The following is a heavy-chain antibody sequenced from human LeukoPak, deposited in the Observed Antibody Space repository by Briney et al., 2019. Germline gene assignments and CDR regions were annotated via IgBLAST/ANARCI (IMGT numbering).Heavy chain of an antibody. V-gene: IGHV4-4*07. J-gene: IGHJ4*02. CDR1: GGSISSYY. CDR2: IYTSGST. D-gene: IGHD4-17*01. Sequence: SETLSLTCTVSGGSISSYYWSWIRQPAGKGLEWIGRIYTSGSTNYNPSLKSRVTISLDTSKDQFSLKLSSVTAADTAVYYCANSIDFDYGDYYFDYWGQGALVTISS. CDR3: ANSIDFDYGDYYFDY.